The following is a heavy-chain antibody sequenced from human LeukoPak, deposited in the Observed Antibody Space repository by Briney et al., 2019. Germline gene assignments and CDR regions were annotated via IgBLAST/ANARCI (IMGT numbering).Heavy chain of an antibody. J-gene: IGHJ4*02. Sequence: ASVKVSCKASGYTFTSYDINWVRQATGQGLEWMGWMNPNSGNTGYAQKFQGRVTITADKSTSTAYMELSSLRSEDTAVYYCARISGYDSFDYWGQGTLVTVSS. CDR1: GYTFTSYD. CDR3: ARISGYDSFDY. V-gene: IGHV1-8*01. D-gene: IGHD5-12*01. CDR2: MNPNSGNT.